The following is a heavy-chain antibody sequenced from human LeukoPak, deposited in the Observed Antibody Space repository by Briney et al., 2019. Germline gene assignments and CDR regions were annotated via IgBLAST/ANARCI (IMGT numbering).Heavy chain of an antibody. CDR3: AKSPAHVLLWFGEFDY. Sequence: GRSLRLSCAVSGFTFSDYGMHWVRQAPGKGLEWVAVIWHDGSHEYYADFVKGRFTISRDSSKNRVYLQMNSLRAEDTAVYYCAKSPAHVLLWFGEFDYWGQGTLVTVSS. V-gene: IGHV3-33*06. J-gene: IGHJ4*02. D-gene: IGHD3-10*01. CDR2: IWHDGSHE. CDR1: GFTFSDYG.